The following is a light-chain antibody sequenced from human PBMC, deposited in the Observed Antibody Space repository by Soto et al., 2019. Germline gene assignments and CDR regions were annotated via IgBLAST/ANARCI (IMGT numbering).Light chain of an antibody. CDR3: QHYNNWPFT. Sequence: EIVMPQSPATLSVSPGERATLSCRASQSVSSNLAWYQQKPGQAPTLLIYGASARATGIPARFSGSGSGTEFTLTISSLQSEDFAVYYCQHYNNWPFTFGQGTKVDIK. CDR2: GAS. CDR1: QSVSSN. J-gene: IGKJ2*01. V-gene: IGKV3-15*01.